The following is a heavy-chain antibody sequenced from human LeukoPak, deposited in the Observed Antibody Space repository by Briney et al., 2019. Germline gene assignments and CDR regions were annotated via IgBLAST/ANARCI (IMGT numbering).Heavy chain of an antibody. V-gene: IGHV3-21*01. D-gene: IGHD3-3*01. CDR3: AKEFALRFLEWLLYRDAFDI. J-gene: IGHJ3*02. CDR2: ISSSSSYI. CDR1: GFTFSSYS. Sequence: GGSLRLSCAASGFTFSSYSMNWVRQAPGKGLEWVSSISSSSSYIYYADSVKGRFTISRDNSKNTLYLQMNSLRAEDTAVYYCAKEFALRFLEWLLYRDAFDIWGQGTMVTVSS.